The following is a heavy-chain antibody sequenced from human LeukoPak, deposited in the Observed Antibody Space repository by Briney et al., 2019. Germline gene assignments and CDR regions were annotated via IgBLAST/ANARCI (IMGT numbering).Heavy chain of an antibody. CDR2: VNEDGSEK. V-gene: IGHV3-7*05. Sequence: GGSLRLSCAVSGFTFSTYWMTWVRQAPGKGLKWVASVNEDGSEKYLVDSVKGRFTIPRDNAKNSLFLQLHSLSAEDTAVYYCGRGFAWLDNWGQGTQVTVFS. CDR1: GFTFSTYW. J-gene: IGHJ5*02. D-gene: IGHD3-16*01. CDR3: GRGFAWLDN.